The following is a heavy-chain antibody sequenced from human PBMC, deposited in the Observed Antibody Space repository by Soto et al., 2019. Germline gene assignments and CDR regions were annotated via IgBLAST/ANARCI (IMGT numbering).Heavy chain of an antibody. CDR3: ARVSGHIVVVTAIRASANWFDH. D-gene: IGHD2-21*02. V-gene: IGHV4-34*01. Sequence: XETLSLTCAVYGGSFSAYYWSWIRPPPGKGLEWIGEINHSGSTNYNPSLKSRVTISVDTSKNQFSLKLSSVTAADTAVYYCARVSGHIVVVTAIRASANWFDHSGQGTLATVSS. J-gene: IGHJ5*02. CDR2: INHSGST. CDR1: GGSFSAYY.